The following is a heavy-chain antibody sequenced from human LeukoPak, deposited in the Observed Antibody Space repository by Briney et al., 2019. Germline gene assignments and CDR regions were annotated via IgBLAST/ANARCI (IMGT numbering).Heavy chain of an antibody. Sequence: GGSLRLSCAASGFTVSNNYMSWVRQAPGKGLEWVSISYSDSNTNYADSVKDRFTISRDTSQNTLSLQMNSRRVEDTAVYYCVRKNRDFNAAFDIWGQGTVVTVSS. CDR1: GFTVSNNY. D-gene: IGHD1-14*01. J-gene: IGHJ3*02. CDR3: VRKNRDFNAAFDI. CDR2: SYSDSNT. V-gene: IGHV3-53*01.